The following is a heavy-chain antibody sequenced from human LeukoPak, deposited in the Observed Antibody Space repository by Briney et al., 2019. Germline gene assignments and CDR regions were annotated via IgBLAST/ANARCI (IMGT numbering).Heavy chain of an antibody. CDR2: ISSSSSTI. CDR1: GFTFSSYS. Sequence: GGSLRLSCAASGFTFSSYSMNWVRQAPGKGLEWVSYISSSSSTIYYADSVKGRFTISRDNAKNSLYLQMNSLRAEDTAVYYCARVAELLWFGELNYWGQGTLVTVSS. V-gene: IGHV3-48*01. D-gene: IGHD3-10*01. J-gene: IGHJ4*02. CDR3: ARVAELLWFGELNY.